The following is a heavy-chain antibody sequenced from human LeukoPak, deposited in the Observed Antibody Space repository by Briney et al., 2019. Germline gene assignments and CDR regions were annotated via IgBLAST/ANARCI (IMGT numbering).Heavy chain of an antibody. CDR2: IYYSGST. CDR3: ARDTSGDSSGYYFFDY. V-gene: IGHV4-39*07. CDR1: GGSISSSSYY. Sequence: PSETLSLTCTVSGGSISSSSYYWGWIRQPPGKGLEWIGGIYYSGSTYYNPSLKSRVTISVDTSKNQFSLKLSSVTAADTAVYYCARDTSGDSSGYYFFDYWGQGTLVTVSS. D-gene: IGHD3-22*01. J-gene: IGHJ4*02.